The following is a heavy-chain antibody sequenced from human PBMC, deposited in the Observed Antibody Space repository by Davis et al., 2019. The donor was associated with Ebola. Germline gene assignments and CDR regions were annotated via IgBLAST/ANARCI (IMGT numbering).Heavy chain of an antibody. CDR3: ASSAAARDYYFGY. CDR2: ISYDGSNK. V-gene: IGHV3-30-3*01. J-gene: IGHJ4*02. CDR1: GFTFSSYA. Sequence: GESLKISCAASGFTFSSYAMHWVRQAPGKGLEWVAVISYDGSNKYYADSVKGRFTISRDNSKNTLYLQMNSLRAEDTAVYYCASSAAARDYYFGYWGQGTLVTVSS. D-gene: IGHD6-13*01.